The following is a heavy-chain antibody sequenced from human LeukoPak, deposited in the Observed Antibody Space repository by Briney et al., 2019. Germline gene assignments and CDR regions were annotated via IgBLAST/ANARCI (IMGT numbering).Heavy chain of an antibody. V-gene: IGHV4-39*01. CDR3: AGLPIGAVAASDYYYYYGMDV. J-gene: IGHJ6*02. CDR2: IYYSGST. Sequence: SEALSLTCTVSGGSISSSSYYWGWIRQPPGKGLEWIGSIYYSGSTYYNPSLKSRVTISVDTSKNQFSLKLSSVTAADTAVYYCAGLPIGAVAASDYYYYYGMDVWGRGTTVTVSS. CDR1: GGSISSSSYY. D-gene: IGHD6-19*01.